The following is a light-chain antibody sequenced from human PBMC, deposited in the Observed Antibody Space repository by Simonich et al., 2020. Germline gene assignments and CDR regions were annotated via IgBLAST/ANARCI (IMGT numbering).Light chain of an antibody. V-gene: IGLV2-23*01. CDR3: CSYAGSSTFAV. CDR2: EGR. CDR1: SSDVGRYNL. J-gene: IGLJ7*01. Sequence: QSALTQPASVSVSPGQSITISCTGTSSDVGRYNLVSWYQQHPGKAPKLMIYEGRRRHSGFSNRVSGSKSGNTASLTISGLQAEDEADYYCCSYAGSSTFAVFGGGTQRTVL.